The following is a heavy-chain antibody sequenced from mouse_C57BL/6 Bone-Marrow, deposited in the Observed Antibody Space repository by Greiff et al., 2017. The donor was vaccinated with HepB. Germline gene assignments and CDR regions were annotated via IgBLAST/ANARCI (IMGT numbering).Heavy chain of an antibody. V-gene: IGHV5-6*01. CDR2: ISSGGSYT. Sequence: EVKLMESGGDLVKPGGSLKLSCAASGFTFSSYGMSWVRQTPDKRLEWVATISSGGSYTYYPDSVKGRFTISRDNAKNTLYLQMSSLKSEDTAMYYCARHRDHDYWGQGTTLTVSS. J-gene: IGHJ2*01. CDR1: GFTFSSYG. CDR3: ARHRDHDY. D-gene: IGHD2-13*01.